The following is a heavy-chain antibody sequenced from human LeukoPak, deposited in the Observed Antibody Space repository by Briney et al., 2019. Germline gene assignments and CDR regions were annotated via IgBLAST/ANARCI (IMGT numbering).Heavy chain of an antibody. D-gene: IGHD5-12*01. Sequence: GASVKVSCKASGYTFTGYYMHWVRQAPGQGLEWVGRIIPMFGTTNYAQKFQDRVTVTADTSTSTAYMELSSLRSEDTALYYCASGAGYSAYELARPHDQAPNFDSWGQGTLVTVSS. CDR1: GYTFTGYY. CDR2: IIPMFGTT. V-gene: IGHV1-46*01. CDR3: ASGAGYSAYELARPHDQAPNFDS. J-gene: IGHJ4*02.